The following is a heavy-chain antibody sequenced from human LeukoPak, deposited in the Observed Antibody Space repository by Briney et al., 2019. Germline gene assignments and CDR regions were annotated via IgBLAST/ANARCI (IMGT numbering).Heavy chain of an antibody. CDR3: ARQSISGSSLSYFDY. V-gene: IGHV4-59*01. Sequence: SETLSLTCGVYGGSFSGYYYSWIRQPPGKGLEWIGYIYDSGSTNYNPSLKSRLTISVDTSKNQCSLKLSSVTAADTAVYYCARQSISGSSLSYFDYWGQGTLVNVSS. J-gene: IGHJ4*02. D-gene: IGHD3-22*01. CDR2: IYDSGST. CDR1: GGSFSGYY.